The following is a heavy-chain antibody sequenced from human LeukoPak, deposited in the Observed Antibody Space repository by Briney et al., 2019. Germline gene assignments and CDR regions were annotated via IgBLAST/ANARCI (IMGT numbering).Heavy chain of an antibody. Sequence: SETLSLTCTVSGVSISSSNSYWGWIRQPPGKGLEWIGSIYYSGNTYYNASLKSQVSISIDTSKNQFSLKLSSVTAADTAVYYCARAHNFLVPFDYWGQGTLVTVSS. D-gene: IGHD1-20*01. V-gene: IGHV4-39*01. CDR1: GVSISSSNSY. J-gene: IGHJ4*02. CDR3: ARAHNFLVPFDY. CDR2: IYYSGNT.